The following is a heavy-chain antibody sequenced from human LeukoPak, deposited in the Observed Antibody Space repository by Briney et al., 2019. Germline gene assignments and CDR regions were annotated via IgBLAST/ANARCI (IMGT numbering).Heavy chain of an antibody. CDR1: GGSISSYY. CDR3: ARSYYDILTGYFPHFDY. V-gene: IGHV4-59*08. D-gene: IGHD3-9*01. J-gene: IGHJ4*02. Sequence: SETLSLTCTVSGGSISSYYWSWIRQPPGKGLEWIGYIYYSESTNYNPSLKSRVTISVDTSKNQFSLKLSSVTAADTAVYYCARSYYDILTGYFPHFDYWGQGTLVTVSS. CDR2: IYYSEST.